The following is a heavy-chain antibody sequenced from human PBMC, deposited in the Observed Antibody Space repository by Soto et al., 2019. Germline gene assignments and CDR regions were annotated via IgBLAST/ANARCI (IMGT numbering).Heavy chain of an antibody. V-gene: IGHV3-11*06. CDR2: ITSSGTYT. CDR3: ARDRGISVTVVPAATWFDP. CDR1: GFTFSDYY. Sequence: PGGSLRLSCSLSGFTFSDYYMSWIRQAPGKGLEWISYITSSGTYTMYADSVKGRFTISRDNAKNSLYLQMNSLRAEDTAVYYCARDRGISVTVVPAATWFDPWGQGTLVTVSS. J-gene: IGHJ5*02. D-gene: IGHD2-2*01.